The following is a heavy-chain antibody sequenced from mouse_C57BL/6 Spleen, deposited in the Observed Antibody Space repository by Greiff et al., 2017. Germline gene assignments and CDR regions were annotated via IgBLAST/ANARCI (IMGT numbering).Heavy chain of an antibody. Sequence: QVQLQQPGAALVKPGASVKLSCKASGYTFTSYWMQWVKQRPGQGLEWIGEIDPSDSYTNYNQKFKGKATLTVDTSSSTAYMQLSSLTSEDSAVYYCVLAMDYWGQGTSVTVSS. CDR1: GYTFTSYW. CDR3: VLAMDY. CDR2: IDPSDSYT. V-gene: IGHV1-50*01. J-gene: IGHJ4*01.